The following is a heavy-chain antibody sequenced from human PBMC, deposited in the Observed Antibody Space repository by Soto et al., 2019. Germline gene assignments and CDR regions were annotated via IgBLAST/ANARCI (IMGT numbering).Heavy chain of an antibody. V-gene: IGHV1-18*01. Sequence: ASVKVSCKASGYTFTSYGISWVRQAPGQGLEWMGWITPYNGHTKYADNVQGRVTLTADKSTSTAYMEPRSLRSDDTAVFYCARDHLSVADTSPYYYYGMDVWGQGTTVTVSS. D-gene: IGHD6-19*01. CDR3: ARDHLSVADTSPYYYYGMDV. CDR1: GYTFTSYG. CDR2: ITPYNGHT. J-gene: IGHJ6*02.